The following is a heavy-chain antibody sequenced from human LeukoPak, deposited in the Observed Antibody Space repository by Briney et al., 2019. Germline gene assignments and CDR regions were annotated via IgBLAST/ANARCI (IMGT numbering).Heavy chain of an antibody. CDR2: ISWNSGSI. Sequence: PGRSLRLSCAASGFTSHQYAIHWVRQVPGKGLEWVSGISWNSGSIGYADSVRGRFTISRDNAKNSVYLQMNSLRAEDTALYYCAKDKAPLYSGYDWDLDFWGQGTLVIVSS. CDR1: GFTSHQYA. CDR3: AKDKAPLYSGYDWDLDF. V-gene: IGHV3-9*02. D-gene: IGHD5-12*01. J-gene: IGHJ4*02.